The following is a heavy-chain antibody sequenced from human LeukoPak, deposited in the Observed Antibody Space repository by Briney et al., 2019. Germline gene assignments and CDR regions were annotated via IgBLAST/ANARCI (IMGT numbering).Heavy chain of an antibody. J-gene: IGHJ4*02. Sequence: GGSLRLSCAASGFTFDDYAMHWVRQAPGKGLEWVSGISWNSGSIGYADSVKGRFTISRDNAKNSLYLQMNSLRAEDTALYYCAKDSTPEYSSSPVFDYWGQGTLVTVSS. CDR1: GFTFDDYA. V-gene: IGHV3-9*01. CDR2: ISWNSGSI. CDR3: AKDSTPEYSSSPVFDY. D-gene: IGHD6-6*01.